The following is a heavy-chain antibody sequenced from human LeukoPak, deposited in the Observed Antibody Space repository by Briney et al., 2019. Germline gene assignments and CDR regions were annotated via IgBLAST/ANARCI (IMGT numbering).Heavy chain of an antibody. D-gene: IGHD3-10*01. CDR2: ISSRSIYI. J-gene: IGHJ4*02. CDR3: ASDRYYYGSGSYYSGAFDN. Sequence: GGSLRLSCVVSGFTFSSYTINWVRQAPGKGLEWVSSISSRSIYIYYADSVKGRFTISRDNAKNSLYLQMNSLRAEDTAVYYCASDRYYYGSGSYYSGAFDNWGQGTLVTVSS. CDR1: GFTFSSYT. V-gene: IGHV3-21*01.